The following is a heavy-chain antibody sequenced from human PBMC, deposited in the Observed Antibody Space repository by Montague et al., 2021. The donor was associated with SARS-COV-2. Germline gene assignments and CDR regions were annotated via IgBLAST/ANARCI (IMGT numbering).Heavy chain of an antibody. V-gene: IGHV4-34*01. D-gene: IGHD5/OR15-5a*01. CDR3: ARSYYSVSWCPD. CDR2: ISYTGHT. Sequence: SETLSLTCAIYGGSFSGYFWSWIRQSPGKGLEWIGDISYTGHTRYNPSLQSRVTISGDSSENQFSLTLTSVTAADTAVYYCARSYYSVSWCPDWGQGTLVTVSS. CDR1: GGSFSGYF. J-gene: IGHJ4*02.